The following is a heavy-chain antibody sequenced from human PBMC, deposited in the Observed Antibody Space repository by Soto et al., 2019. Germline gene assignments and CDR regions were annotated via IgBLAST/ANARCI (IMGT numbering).Heavy chain of an antibody. Sequence: QVQLVQSGAEVKKPGSSVKVSCKASGGTFSSYTISWVRQAPGQGLEWMGRIIPILGIANYAQKFQGRVTITADKSTSTAYMELSSLRSEDTAVYYCARDQGFGELLPYNGFDPWGQGTLVTVSS. CDR3: ARDQGFGELLPYNGFDP. J-gene: IGHJ5*02. V-gene: IGHV1-69*08. CDR2: IIPILGIA. CDR1: GGTFSSYT. D-gene: IGHD3-10*01.